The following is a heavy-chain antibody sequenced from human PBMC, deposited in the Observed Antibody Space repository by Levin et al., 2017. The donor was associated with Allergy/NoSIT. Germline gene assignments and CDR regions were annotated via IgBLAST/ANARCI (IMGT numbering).Heavy chain of an antibody. V-gene: IGHV1-8*01. CDR2: VNPQSGNS. Sequence: GESLKISCQTSGYIFSKSDSNINWVRQALGQGPEWMGWVNPQSGNSGYTPKFQGRVTMTRDTSTGTAYMELTSLKSDDTAIYYCARSLSRKTAFDVWGQGTLLTVSS. D-gene: IGHD1-14*01. J-gene: IGHJ3*01. CDR1: GYIFSKSDSN. CDR3: ARSLSRKTAFDV.